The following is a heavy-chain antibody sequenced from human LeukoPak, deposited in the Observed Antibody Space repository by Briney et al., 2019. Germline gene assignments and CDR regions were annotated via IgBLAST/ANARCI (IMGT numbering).Heavy chain of an antibody. V-gene: IGHV1-18*04. D-gene: IGHD3-22*01. CDR1: GYPFISYG. J-gene: IGHJ4*02. Sequence: ASVKVSCKTSGYPFISYGLSWVRQAPGQGLEWMGWISAYNGDTNYAQRLQGRVTMTTDTSTTTAYMELRSLRSDDTAVYYCARVFYFYNNSGPKYSFDYWGQGTLVTVSS. CDR3: ARVFYFYNNSGPKYSFDY. CDR2: ISAYNGDT.